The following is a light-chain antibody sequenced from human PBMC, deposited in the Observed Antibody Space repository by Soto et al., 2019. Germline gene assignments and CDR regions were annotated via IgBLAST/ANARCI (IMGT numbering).Light chain of an antibody. CDR1: QGISSY. CDR3: QQYNRYL. CDR2: AAS. V-gene: IGKV1-8*01. Sequence: AIRMTQSPSSFSASTGDRVTITCRGSQGISSYLAWYQQKPGTATKLLIYAASTLQSGVPSRFSGSGSGTDFTLTISCLQSDDFATYYCQQYNRYLFGQGTKVDIK. J-gene: IGKJ1*01.